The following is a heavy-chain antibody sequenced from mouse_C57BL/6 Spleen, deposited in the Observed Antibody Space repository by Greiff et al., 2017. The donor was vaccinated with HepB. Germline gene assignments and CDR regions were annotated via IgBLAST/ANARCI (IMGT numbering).Heavy chain of an antibody. CDR2: IYPGDGDT. Sequence: QVQLQQSGPELVKPGASVKISCKASGYALSSSWMNWVKQRPGKGLEWIGRIYPGDGDTNYNGKFKGKATLTADKSSSTAYMQLSSLTSEDSAVYFCARWGTSYGSSHWYFDVWGTGTTGTVSS. V-gene: IGHV1-82*01. J-gene: IGHJ1*03. CDR3: ARWGTSYGSSHWYFDV. CDR1: GYALSSSW. D-gene: IGHD1-1*01.